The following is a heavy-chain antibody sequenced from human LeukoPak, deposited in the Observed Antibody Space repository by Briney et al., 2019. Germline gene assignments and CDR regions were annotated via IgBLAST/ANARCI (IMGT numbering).Heavy chain of an antibody. D-gene: IGHD3-3*01. V-gene: IGHV1-69*01. J-gene: IGHJ4*02. Sequence: SVKVSCTASGGTFSSYAISWVRQAPGQGLEWMGGIIPIFGTANYAQKFQGRVTITADESTSTAYMELSSLRSEDTAVYYCARVKGRFLEWLSTPYYFDYWGQGTLVTVSS. CDR2: IIPIFGTA. CDR1: GGTFSSYA. CDR3: ARVKGRFLEWLSTPYYFDY.